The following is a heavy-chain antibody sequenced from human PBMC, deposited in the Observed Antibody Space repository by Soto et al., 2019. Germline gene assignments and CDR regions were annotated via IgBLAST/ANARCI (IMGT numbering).Heavy chain of an antibody. CDR2: IIPILGIA. J-gene: IGHJ6*02. CDR1: GGTYSSYT. CDR3: AGSLFSSIDARPYYSYGMDV. V-gene: IGHV1-69*02. Sequence: SVKVSCKASGGTYSSYTISWVRQAPGQGLEWMGRIIPILGIANYAQKFKGRVTITADKSTSTAYMELSSLRSEDTAVYYCAGSLFSSIDARPYYSYGMDVWGQGTTVTVSS. D-gene: IGHD6-6*01.